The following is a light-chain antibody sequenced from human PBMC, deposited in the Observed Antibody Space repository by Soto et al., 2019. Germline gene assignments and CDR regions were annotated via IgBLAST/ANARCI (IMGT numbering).Light chain of an antibody. CDR3: QQRRNWPFT. J-gene: IGKJ4*01. Sequence: EIVMTQSPAPLSLSPGERATLSCRASQSVSSDLAWYQQKPGQAPRLLIYDASNRATGIPAGFSGSGSGTDFTLTISGLEPEDFAVYYCQQRRNWPFTFAGGTKVDIK. V-gene: IGKV3-11*01. CDR1: QSVSSD. CDR2: DAS.